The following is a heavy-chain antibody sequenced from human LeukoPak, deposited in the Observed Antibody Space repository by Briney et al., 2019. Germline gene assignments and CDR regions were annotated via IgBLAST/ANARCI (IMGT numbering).Heavy chain of an antibody. Sequence: SQTLSLTCVISGDNVSNINAAWNWIRQSPSRGLEWLGRTYYSSKWYNDYAVSLKSRITINPDPSKNQFSLQLNSVTPEDTARYYCARAMSRAFNLWGQGTVVTVSS. J-gene: IGHJ3*01. D-gene: IGHD3-10*01. CDR1: GDNVSNINAA. CDR3: ARAMSRAFNL. V-gene: IGHV6-1*01. CDR2: TYYSSKWYN.